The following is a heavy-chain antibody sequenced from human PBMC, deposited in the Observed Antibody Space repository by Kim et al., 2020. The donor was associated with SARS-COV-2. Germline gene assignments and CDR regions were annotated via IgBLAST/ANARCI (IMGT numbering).Heavy chain of an antibody. CDR2: IWNDGSGK. CDR1: GFAFSSYG. CDR3: ARDVYGGNPGYFYGMDV. J-gene: IGHJ6*04. D-gene: IGHD2-15*01. V-gene: IGHV3-33*01. Sequence: GGSLRLSCAASGFAFSSYGMHWVRQAPGKGLEWVAAIWNDGSGKYYSDSVKGRFTISRDNSKNTLFLQMNSLRAEDTAVYYCARDVYGGNPGYFYGMDVWGEGTTDTVSS.